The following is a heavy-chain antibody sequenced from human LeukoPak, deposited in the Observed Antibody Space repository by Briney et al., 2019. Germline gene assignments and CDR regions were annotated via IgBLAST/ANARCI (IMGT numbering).Heavy chain of an antibody. D-gene: IGHD1-26*01. V-gene: IGHV3-21*04. Sequence: PGGSLRLSCAASGFTFSSYSMNWVRQAPGKGLEWVSSISYTGTYIYYADSVKGRFTVSRDNAQNSVYLQMNSLRVEDTAIYYCVRDRGTYRPIDYWGQGTLVTVSS. CDR3: VRDRGTYRPIDY. J-gene: IGHJ4*02. CDR1: GFTFSSYS. CDR2: ISYTGTYI.